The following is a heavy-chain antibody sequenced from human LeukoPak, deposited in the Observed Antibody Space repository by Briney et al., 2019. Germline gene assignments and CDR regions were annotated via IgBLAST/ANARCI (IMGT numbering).Heavy chain of an antibody. Sequence: ASVKVSCKVSGYTLTELSMHWVRQAPGKGLEWMGGFDPEDGETIYAQKFQGRVTMTEDTSTDTAYMELSSLRSEDTAVYYCAPTPYYYGSGSYPFDYWGQGTLVTVSS. CDR2: FDPEDGET. V-gene: IGHV1-24*01. D-gene: IGHD3-10*01. J-gene: IGHJ4*02. CDR1: GYTLTELS. CDR3: APTPYYYGSGSYPFDY.